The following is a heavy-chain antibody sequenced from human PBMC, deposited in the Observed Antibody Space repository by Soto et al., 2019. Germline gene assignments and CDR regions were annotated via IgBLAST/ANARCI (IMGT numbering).Heavy chain of an antibody. D-gene: IGHD1-26*01. CDR1: GDTFTNLG. J-gene: IGHJ4*02. CDR2: ISAFNGNT. CDR3: ASESAVGLYLDD. Sequence: QVQLLQSGPEVKKPGTSVKVSCKASGDTFTNLGISWVRQAPGQGLEWMGWISAFNGNTNYAQKFQGRVTMTTETSTRTLYMELRSLRSDDTAVYYCASESAVGLYLDDWGQGTLVTVSS. V-gene: IGHV1-18*04.